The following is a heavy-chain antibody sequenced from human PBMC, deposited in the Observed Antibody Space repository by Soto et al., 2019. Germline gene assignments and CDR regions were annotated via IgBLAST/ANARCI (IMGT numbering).Heavy chain of an antibody. CDR2: ISYDGSNK. CDR1: GFSCSKHG. V-gene: IGHV3-30*18. J-gene: IGHJ4*02. D-gene: IGHD2-2*01. CDR3: AKGGGICSSTNCHSFDF. Sequence: GGSLRLSCAVFGFSCSKHGMHCVRKAPGKRLEWVATISYDGSNKYYGDSVKGRFTISRDNSKNTLYLQMNSLRAEDTAVYYCAKGGGICSSTNCHSFDFWGQGTLDTVSS.